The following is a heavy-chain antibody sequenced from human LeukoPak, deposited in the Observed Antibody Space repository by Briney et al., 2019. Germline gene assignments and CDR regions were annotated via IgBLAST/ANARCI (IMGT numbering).Heavy chain of an antibody. CDR2: IKHDGSEK. D-gene: IGHD6-13*01. V-gene: IGHV3-7*04. CDR1: GFTFSSYS. J-gene: IGHJ4*02. CDR3: ARIGWYSSSWYFDY. Sequence: GGSLRLSCAASGFTFSSYSMNWVRQAPGKGLEWVANIKHDGSEKYYVDSVKGRFTISRDNAKNSLYLQMNSLRAEDTAVYYCARIGWYSSSWYFDYWGQGILVTVSS.